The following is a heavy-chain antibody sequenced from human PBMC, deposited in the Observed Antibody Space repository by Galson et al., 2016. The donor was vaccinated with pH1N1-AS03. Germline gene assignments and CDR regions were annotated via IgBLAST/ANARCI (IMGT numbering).Heavy chain of an antibody. CDR3: ARRTHVKEGLDS. V-gene: IGHV2-5*02. J-gene: IGHJ4*02. D-gene: IGHD3-10*02. CDR1: GFSLSAGGVH. CDR2: IYWDGDE. Sequence: PALVKPTQTLTLTCTVSGFSLSAGGVHVAWIRQSPGKALEWLALIYWDGDERYNSSLRSRLSIRRDPSKNHVVFTMTSVGPLDTGTYYFARRTHVKEGLDSWGQGTQVSVSS.